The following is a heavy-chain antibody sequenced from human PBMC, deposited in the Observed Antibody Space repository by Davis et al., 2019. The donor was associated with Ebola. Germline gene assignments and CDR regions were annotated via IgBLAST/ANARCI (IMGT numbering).Heavy chain of an antibody. J-gene: IGHJ2*01. Sequence: MPSETLSLTCTVSGGSISSSTYYWGWIRQPPGKGLEWIGTIYYSGTTYYNPSLKSRVTISVDTSKNQFSLKLSSVTAAETAVDYCARNYYDSSGYYGVHWYFDLWGRGTLVTVSS. CDR3: ARNYYDSSGYYGVHWYFDL. V-gene: IGHV4-39*01. CDR2: IYYSGTT. CDR1: GGSISSSTYY. D-gene: IGHD3-22*01.